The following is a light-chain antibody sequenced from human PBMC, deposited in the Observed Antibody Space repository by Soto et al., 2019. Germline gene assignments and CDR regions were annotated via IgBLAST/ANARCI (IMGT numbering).Light chain of an antibody. V-gene: IGLV2-14*01. CDR3: SSYTSSSTTLYV. Sequence: QSVLTQPASLSGSPGQSITISCTGTSSDVGGYKYVSWYQQHPGKAPKLMIYEVSNRPSGVSNRFSGSKSGNTASLTISGLQAEDEADYYCSSYTSSSTTLYVFGTGTKVTVL. CDR2: EVS. CDR1: SSDVGGYKY. J-gene: IGLJ1*01.